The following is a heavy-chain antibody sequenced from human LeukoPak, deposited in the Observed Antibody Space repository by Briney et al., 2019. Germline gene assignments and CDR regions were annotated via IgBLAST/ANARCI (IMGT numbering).Heavy chain of an antibody. J-gene: IGHJ4*02. CDR3: ARSPFKLRPFGGVRYFDS. CDR2: FHPEDGET. CDR1: GYILSALS. D-gene: IGHD3-3*01. Sequence: GASVKVSCKVSGYILSALSMHWVRQTPGKGLEWMGGFHPEDGETIHAQKFQGRVTMTEDTSTSTAYMELRSLRSDDTAVYYCARSPFKLRPFGGVRYFDSGARGPLATAPS. V-gene: IGHV1-24*01.